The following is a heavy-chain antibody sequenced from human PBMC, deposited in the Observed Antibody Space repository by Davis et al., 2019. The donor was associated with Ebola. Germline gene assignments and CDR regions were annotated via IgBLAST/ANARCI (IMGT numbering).Heavy chain of an antibody. D-gene: IGHD3-3*01. CDR1: GGSISSSNW. V-gene: IGHV4-4*02. CDR2: IYHSGST. J-gene: IGHJ6*02. Sequence: PSETLSLTCAVSGGSISSSNWWSWVRQPPGKGLEWIGEIYHSGSTNYNPSLKSRVTISVDKSKNQFSLKLSSVTAADTTVYYCARRAGQNTIFGVVISDGMDVWGQGTTVTVSS. CDR3: ARRAGQNTIFGVVISDGMDV.